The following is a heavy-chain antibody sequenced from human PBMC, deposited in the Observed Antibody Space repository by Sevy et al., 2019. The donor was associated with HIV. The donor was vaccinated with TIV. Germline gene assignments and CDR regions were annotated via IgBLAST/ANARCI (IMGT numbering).Heavy chain of an antibody. Sequence: GGSLRLSCAASGFTFSSHAMQWVRQAPGKGLEWVAAISYDGSSKYYADSVKGRFTISRDDSKNTLYLQMISLRAGDTAVYYCSRDGGYSVNFLPSGYWGQGTLVTVSS. CDR2: ISYDGSSK. CDR3: SRDGGYSVNFLPSGY. D-gene: IGHD3-10*02. CDR1: GFTFSSHA. J-gene: IGHJ4*02. V-gene: IGHV3-30-3*01.